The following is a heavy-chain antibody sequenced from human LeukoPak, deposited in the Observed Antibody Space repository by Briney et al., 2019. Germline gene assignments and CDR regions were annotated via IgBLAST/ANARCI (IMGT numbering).Heavy chain of an antibody. CDR1: GGSLSNYY. J-gene: IGHJ2*01. D-gene: IGHD6-6*01. Sequence: PSETLSLTCTVSGGSLSNYYWGWIRQPPGKGLEWIGSIYHSGSTYYNPSLKSRVTISVDTSKNQFSLKLSSVTAADTAVYYCARAVRHDWYFDLWGRGTLVTVSS. CDR2: IYHSGST. CDR3: ARAVRHDWYFDL. V-gene: IGHV4-38-2*02.